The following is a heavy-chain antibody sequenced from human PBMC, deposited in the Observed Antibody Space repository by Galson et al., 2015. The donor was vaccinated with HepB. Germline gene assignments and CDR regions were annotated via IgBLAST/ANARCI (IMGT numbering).Heavy chain of an antibody. CDR1: GFTFSNYN. D-gene: IGHD7-27*01. CDR2: ISPSSHYI. Sequence: SLRLSCAASGFTFSNYNIIWVRQAPGKGLEWVSSISPSSHYIYYADSVKGRFTISRDNAKNSLFLQMNSLRADDTALYYCVRDPPLGTPFDYWGQGTLVTVSS. CDR3: VRDPPLGTPFDY. J-gene: IGHJ4*02. V-gene: IGHV3-21*01.